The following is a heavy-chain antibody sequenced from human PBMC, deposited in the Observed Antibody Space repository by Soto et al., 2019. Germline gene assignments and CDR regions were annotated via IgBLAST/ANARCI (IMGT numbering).Heavy chain of an antibody. J-gene: IGHJ5*02. V-gene: IGHV4-39*01. Sequence: SETLSLTCSVSGGSINSSSYFWGWVRRPPGKGLEWIGSIYYSGSTYYNPSLRSRVTISVDTSKNQFSLKLSSVTAADTAVFYCARHYSSGSRNWFDPWGQGTLVTVSS. D-gene: IGHD6-19*01. CDR3: ARHYSSGSRNWFDP. CDR1: GGSINSSSYF. CDR2: IYYSGST.